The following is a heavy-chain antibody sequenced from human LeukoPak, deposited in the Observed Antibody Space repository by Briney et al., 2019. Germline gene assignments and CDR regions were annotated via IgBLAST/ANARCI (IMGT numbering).Heavy chain of an antibody. CDR3: AKGGFFYGRNYYYFDY. Sequence: GGSLRLSCAASGFTVSYDYVSWVRLAPGKRLEFVSALYPGGKTYYADSVKGRFTISSDTSKNTVDVQMTSLRTEDTAIYYCAKGGFFYGRNYYYFDYWGQGTLVTVSS. CDR1: GFTVSYDY. D-gene: IGHD2/OR15-2a*01. V-gene: IGHV3-53*05. CDR2: LYPGGKT. J-gene: IGHJ4*02.